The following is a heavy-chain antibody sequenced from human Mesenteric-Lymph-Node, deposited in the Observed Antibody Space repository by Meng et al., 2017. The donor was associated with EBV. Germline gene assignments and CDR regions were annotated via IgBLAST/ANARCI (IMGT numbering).Heavy chain of an antibody. CDR2: ISQSGDT. D-gene: IGHD3-3*02. J-gene: IGHJ4*02. CDR1: GGSCSGYH. Sequence: QLHHCGAGLSEPSETRPLTCEAVGGSCSGYHWRWIRQPPGKGLEYIGEISQSGDTTYNPSLKSRVTISVDRSRNQFSLKMASVTAADTAVYYCARGAIFGIVITYFDYWSQGTLVTVSS. CDR3: ARGAIFGIVITYFDY. V-gene: IGHV4-34*01.